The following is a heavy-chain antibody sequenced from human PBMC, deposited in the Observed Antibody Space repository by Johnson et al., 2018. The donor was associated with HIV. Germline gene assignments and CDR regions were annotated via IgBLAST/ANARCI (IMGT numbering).Heavy chain of an antibody. CDR3: NTDAFDI. J-gene: IGHJ3*02. V-gene: IGHV3-64*01. CDR1: GFTFSSYA. CDR2: ISSNGGST. Sequence: VQLVESGGGLVQPGGSLRLSCAASGFTFSSYAMHWVRQPPGKGLEYVSAISSNGGSTYYANSVKGRFTISRDNSKNTLYLQMGSLRAEDMAVYYCNTDAFDIWGLGTMVTVSS.